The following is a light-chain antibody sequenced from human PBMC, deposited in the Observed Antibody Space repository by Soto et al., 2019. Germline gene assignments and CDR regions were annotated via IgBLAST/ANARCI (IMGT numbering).Light chain of an antibody. V-gene: IGKV4-1*01. J-gene: IGKJ2*01. CDR1: QSVLYSSNNKNY. Sequence: IVMTQSPDSLAASLGESATINCKSSQSVLYSSNNKNYLAWYQQKPGQPPKLLIYWASTRESGVPDRFSGGGSGTEFTLTISSLQAEDVAVYYCQQYYNTPYTFGQGTQLEIK. CDR2: WAS. CDR3: QQYYNTPYT.